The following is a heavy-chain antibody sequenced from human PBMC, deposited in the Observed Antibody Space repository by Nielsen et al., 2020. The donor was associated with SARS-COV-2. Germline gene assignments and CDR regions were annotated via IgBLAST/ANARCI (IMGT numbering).Heavy chain of an antibody. J-gene: IGHJ6*02. CDR1: GGSFSGYY. CDR2: IYYSGST. D-gene: IGHD3-3*01. Sequence: SQTLSLTCAVYGGSFSGYYWSWIRQHPGKGLEWIGYIYYSGSTYYNPSLKSRVTISVDTSKNQFSLKLSSVTAADTAVYYCARDANTTYYDFWSGYYHYYYGMDVWGQGTTVTVSS. V-gene: IGHV4-31*02. CDR3: ARDANTTYYDFWSGYYHYYYGMDV.